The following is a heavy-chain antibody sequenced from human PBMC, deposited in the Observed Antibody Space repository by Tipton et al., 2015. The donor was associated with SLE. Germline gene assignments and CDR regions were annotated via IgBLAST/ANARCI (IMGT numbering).Heavy chain of an antibody. CDR2: IYYSGSS. Sequence: TLSLTCSVSGASISSHYWSWIRQPPGKGLEWIGYIYYSGSSNYNPSLKSRVTISLDTSKNQFSLRLSSVTAADTAVYYCARHPTYFDYWGQGTLVTVSS. CDR3: ARHPTYFDY. CDR1: GASISSHY. V-gene: IGHV4-59*08. J-gene: IGHJ4*02.